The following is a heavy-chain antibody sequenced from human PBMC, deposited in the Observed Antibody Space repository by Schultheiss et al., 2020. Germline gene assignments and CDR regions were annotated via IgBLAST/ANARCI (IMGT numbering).Heavy chain of an antibody. CDR3: AREGRYYGSGSYLNWFDP. J-gene: IGHJ5*02. CDR2: IYHSGST. CDR1: GGSISSGGYY. Sequence: SETLSLTCTVSGGSISSGGYYWSWIRQHPGKGLEWIGYIYHSGSTYYNPSLKSRVTISVDRSKNQFSLQLNSVTAADTAVYYCAREGRYYGSGSYLNWFDPWGQGTLVTVSS. V-gene: IGHV4-30-2*01. D-gene: IGHD3-10*01.